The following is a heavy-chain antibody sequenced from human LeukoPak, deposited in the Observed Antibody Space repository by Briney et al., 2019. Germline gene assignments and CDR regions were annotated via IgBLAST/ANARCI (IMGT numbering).Heavy chain of an antibody. CDR1: GGTFSSYA. CDR3: ARDRIDGLYCGGDCYAD. CDR2: IIPILGIA. D-gene: IGHD2-21*02. Sequence: SVKVSCKASGGTFSSYAISWVRQAPGQGLEWMGRIIPILGIANYAQKFQGRVTITTDESTSTAYMELSSLRSEDTAVYYCARDRIDGLYCGGDCYADWGQGTLVTVSS. V-gene: IGHV1-69*04. J-gene: IGHJ4*02.